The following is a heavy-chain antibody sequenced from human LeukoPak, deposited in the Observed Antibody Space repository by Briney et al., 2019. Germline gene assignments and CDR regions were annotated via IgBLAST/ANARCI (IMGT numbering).Heavy chain of an antibody. CDR2: IYYSGST. Sequence: PSETLSLTCTVSGGSISSSSYYWSWIRQPPGKGLEWIGYIYYSGSTNYNPSLKSRVTISVDTSKNQFSLKLSSVTAADTAVYYCARANSYYYGDLDYWGQGTLVTVSS. V-gene: IGHV4-61*01. CDR1: GGSISSSSYY. J-gene: IGHJ4*02. D-gene: IGHD4-17*01. CDR3: ARANSYYYGDLDY.